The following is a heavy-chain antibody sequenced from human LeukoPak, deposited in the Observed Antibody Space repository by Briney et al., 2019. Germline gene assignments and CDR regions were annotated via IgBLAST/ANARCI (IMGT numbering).Heavy chain of an antibody. CDR2: ISSSGSTI. Sequence: PGGSLRLSCAASGFTFSSYEMNWVRQAPGKGLEWVSYISSSGSTIYYADSVKGRFTISRDNSKNTLYLQMNSLRADDTAVYYCARGGLRYFDWLLFEPQVDYWGQGTLVTVSS. CDR1: GFTFSSYE. D-gene: IGHD3-9*01. V-gene: IGHV3-48*03. CDR3: ARGGLRYFDWLLFEPQVDY. J-gene: IGHJ4*02.